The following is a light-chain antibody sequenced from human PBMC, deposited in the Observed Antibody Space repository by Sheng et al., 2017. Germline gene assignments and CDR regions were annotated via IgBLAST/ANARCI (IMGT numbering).Light chain of an antibody. CDR3: QKYHSAPL. CDR2: GAS. Sequence: DIQMTQSPSSLSASVGDRVTITCRASQDISNYLAWYQQRPGKVPRLLIYGASTLQSGVPYRFSGSGSGTDFTLTISSLQPEDVATYYCQKYHSAPLFGQGTRLEIK. V-gene: IGKV1-27*01. J-gene: IGKJ5*01. CDR1: QDISNY.